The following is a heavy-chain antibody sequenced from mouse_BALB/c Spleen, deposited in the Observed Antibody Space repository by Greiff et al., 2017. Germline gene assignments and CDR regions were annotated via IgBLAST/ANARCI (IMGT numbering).Heavy chain of an antibody. CDR1: GFNIKDTY. J-gene: IGHJ4*01. D-gene: IGHD2-12*01. Sequence: EVQLVESGAELVKPGASVKLSCTASGFNIKDTYMHWVKQRPEQGLEWIGRIDPANGNTKYDPKFQGKATITADTSSNTAYLQLSSLTSEDTAVYYCVRRDPMDYWGQGTSVTVSS. V-gene: IGHV14-3*02. CDR2: IDPANGNT. CDR3: VRRDPMDY.